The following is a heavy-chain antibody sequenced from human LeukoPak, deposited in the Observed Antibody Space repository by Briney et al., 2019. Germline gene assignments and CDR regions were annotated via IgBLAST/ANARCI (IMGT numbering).Heavy chain of an antibody. CDR1: GFTFTSSA. J-gene: IGHJ6*02. Sequence: GTSVKVSCKASGFTFTSSAMQWVRQARGQRLEWIGWIVVGSGNTNYAQKFQERVTITRDMSTSTAYMELSSLRSEDTAVYYCAADPALYSSGWYRDQYYYYGMDVWGQGTTVTVSS. CDR2: IVVGSGNT. D-gene: IGHD6-19*01. CDR3: AADPALYSSGWYRDQYYYYGMDV. V-gene: IGHV1-58*02.